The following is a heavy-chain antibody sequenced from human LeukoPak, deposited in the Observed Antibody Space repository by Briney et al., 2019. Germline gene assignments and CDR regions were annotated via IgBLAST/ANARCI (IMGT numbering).Heavy chain of an antibody. CDR2: IGYDGSTE. J-gene: IGHJ4*02. CDR3: AKEYSSGRIDY. Sequence: PGRSLILSCAASGFTFSSYGMHWVRQAPGKGLEWVAVIGYDGSTEYYADSVKGRFTISRDNSKNTLHLQTNSLRAEDTGVYYCAKEYSSGRIDYWGQGTLVTVSS. V-gene: IGHV3-30*18. D-gene: IGHD6-19*01. CDR1: GFTFSSYG.